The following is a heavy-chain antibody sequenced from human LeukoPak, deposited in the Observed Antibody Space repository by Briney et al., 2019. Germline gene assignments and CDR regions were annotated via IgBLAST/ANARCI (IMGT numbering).Heavy chain of an antibody. D-gene: IGHD3-10*01. CDR2: IYYTGTT. V-gene: IGHV4-59*11. J-gene: IGHJ4*02. CDR1: GGSIDNHY. Sequence: SETLSLTCTVSGGSIDNHYWSWIRQSPEKGLEWIAYIYYTGTTYYNPSLKSRVTISVDTSNNYFSLNMWSVTAADTAVYYCARGPNYYNSYDSWGEGTLVTVSS. CDR3: ARGPNYYNSYDS.